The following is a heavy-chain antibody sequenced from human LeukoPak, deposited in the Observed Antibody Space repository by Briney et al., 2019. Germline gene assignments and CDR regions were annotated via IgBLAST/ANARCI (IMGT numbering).Heavy chain of an antibody. V-gene: IGHV3-21*01. CDR1: GFTFSSYS. CDR2: ISSSSSYI. J-gene: IGHJ4*02. D-gene: IGHD4-23*01. Sequence: PGGFLRLSCAASGFTFSSYSMNWVRQAPGKGLEWVSSISSSSSYIYYADSVKGRFTISRDNAKNSLYLQMNCLRAEDTAVYYCARVATTLITYFDYWGQGTLVTVSS. CDR3: ARVATTLITYFDY.